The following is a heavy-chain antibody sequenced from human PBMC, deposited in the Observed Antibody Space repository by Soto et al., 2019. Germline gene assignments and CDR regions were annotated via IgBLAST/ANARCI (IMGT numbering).Heavy chain of an antibody. CDR1: GFTFSNAW. Sequence: PGGSLRLSCAASGFTFSNAWMSWVRQAPGKGLEWIGRIKTNSDGGTVDYASPVKGRFTISRDDSKSKLYLDLNSLKTEDTGVYFCATVYCATTSCYAPFDYWGKGTLVTVSS. D-gene: IGHD2-2*01. CDR2: IKTNSDGGTV. V-gene: IGHV3-15*01. CDR3: ATVYCATTSCYAPFDY. J-gene: IGHJ4*02.